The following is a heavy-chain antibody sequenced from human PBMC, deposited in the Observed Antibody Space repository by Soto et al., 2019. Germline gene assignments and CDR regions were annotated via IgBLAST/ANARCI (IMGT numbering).Heavy chain of an antibody. CDR3: ARDDPYCSSTSCYRAARPSY. Sequence: GASVKVSCKASGYTFTSYGISWVRQAPGQGLEWMGWISAYNGNTNYAQKLQGRVTMTTDTSTSTAYMELRSLRSDDTAVYYCARDDPYCSSTSCYRAARPSYWGQGTLVTVSS. CDR2: ISAYNGNT. J-gene: IGHJ4*02. D-gene: IGHD2-2*01. CDR1: GYTFTSYG. V-gene: IGHV1-18*04.